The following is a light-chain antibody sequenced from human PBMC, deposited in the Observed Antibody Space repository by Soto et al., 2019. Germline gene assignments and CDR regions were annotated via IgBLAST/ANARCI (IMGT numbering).Light chain of an antibody. CDR3: CSYPASPYV. J-gene: IGLJ1*01. CDR2: EGS. V-gene: IGLV2-23*01. Sequence: QSVLTQPASVSGSPGQSITISCTGTSSDVGSYNLVSWYQQHPGKAPKLMIYEGSKRPSGVSNRFSGSKSGNTASLTISGLQAEDEHDYYCCSYPASPYVFGTGTTVTVL. CDR1: SSDVGSYNL.